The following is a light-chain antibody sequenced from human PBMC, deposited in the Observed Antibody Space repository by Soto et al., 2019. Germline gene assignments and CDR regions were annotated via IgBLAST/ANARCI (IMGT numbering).Light chain of an antibody. CDR3: QQYGSSPFT. V-gene: IGKV3-20*01. CDR1: QSISSY. J-gene: IGKJ4*01. Sequence: EIVLTQSPATLSLSPGERATLSCRASQSISSYLAWFQQKPGQSPRLLIYGASSRPTGIPDRFSGSGSGTDFTLAISRLEPEDFALYYCQQYGSSPFTFGGGTKVDIK. CDR2: GAS.